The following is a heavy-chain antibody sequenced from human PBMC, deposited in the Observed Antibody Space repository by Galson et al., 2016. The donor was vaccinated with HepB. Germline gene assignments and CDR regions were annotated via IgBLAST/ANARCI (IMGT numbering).Heavy chain of an antibody. D-gene: IGHD3-22*01. Sequence: SLRLSCAASGFSFRSYNMNWVRQAPGKGLEWVSYIGSRSDNIKYVDSVKGRFTISRDNDKNSLYLQMNSLKDDATAMYYCARVYYANTGYKFFDLWGQGTLFTVSS. CDR1: GFSFRSYN. CDR2: IGSRSDNI. CDR3: ARVYYANTGYKFFDL. J-gene: IGHJ4*02. V-gene: IGHV3-48*02.